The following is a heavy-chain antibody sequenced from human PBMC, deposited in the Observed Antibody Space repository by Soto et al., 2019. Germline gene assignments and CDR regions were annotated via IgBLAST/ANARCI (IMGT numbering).Heavy chain of an antibody. CDR1: GFTFSSYS. Sequence: GGSLRLSCAASGFTFSSYSMNWVRQAPGKGLEWVSYISSSSSTIYYADSVKGRFTISRDNAKNSLYLQMNSLRAEDTAVYYCARDDVRMGFDYWGQGTLVTVSS. CDR3: ARDDVRMGFDY. J-gene: IGHJ4*02. V-gene: IGHV3-48*01. CDR2: ISSSSSTI. D-gene: IGHD2-8*01.